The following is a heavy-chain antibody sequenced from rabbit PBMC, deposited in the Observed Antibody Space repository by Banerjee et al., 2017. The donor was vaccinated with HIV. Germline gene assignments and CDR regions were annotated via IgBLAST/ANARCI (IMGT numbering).Heavy chain of an antibody. D-gene: IGHD7-1*01. CDR2: INTISGDT. J-gene: IGHJ4*01. Sequence: FDLSNGYVMCWVRQAPGKGLEWIACINTISGDTVYATWAKGRFTISKASWTTVTLQMTSLTAADTATYFCAREGYGDGTGDHDLWGPGTLVTVS. V-gene: IGHV1S40*01. CDR3: AREGYGDGTGDHDL. CDR1: FDLSNGYV.